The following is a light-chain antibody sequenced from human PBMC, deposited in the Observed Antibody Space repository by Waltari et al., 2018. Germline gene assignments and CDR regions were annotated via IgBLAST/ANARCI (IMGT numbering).Light chain of an antibody. CDR3: QAWDSSTAVV. CDR2: QDS. Sequence: SYELTQPPSVSVSPGQTASITCSGDKLGDKYACWYQQKPGQSPVLVIYQDSKRPSGIPGRFSGSNSGNTATLTISGTQAMVEADYYCQAWDSSTAVVFGGGTKLTVL. V-gene: IGLV3-1*01. CDR1: KLGDKY. J-gene: IGLJ2*01.